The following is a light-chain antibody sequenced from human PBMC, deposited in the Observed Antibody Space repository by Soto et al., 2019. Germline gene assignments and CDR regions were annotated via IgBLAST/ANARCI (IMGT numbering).Light chain of an antibody. CDR1: QNVSSN. J-gene: IGKJ4*01. CDR3: QQYYNWPLT. CDR2: GAS. V-gene: IGKV3D-15*01. Sequence: EIVMTQSPATLSVSPGERATLSCRASQNVSSNLAWYQQKPGQAPRLLIYGASTRATGIPARFSGSGSATEFTLTISSLQSEDLAVYSCQQYYNWPLTFGGGTKVQI.